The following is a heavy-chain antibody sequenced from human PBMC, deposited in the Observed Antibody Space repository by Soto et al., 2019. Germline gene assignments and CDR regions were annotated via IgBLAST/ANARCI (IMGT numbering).Heavy chain of an antibody. CDR2: INGDGSST. CDR1: GFTLSSYW. D-gene: IGHD3-3*01. CDR3: IRDAYYDFWSGYSGYYYYYMDV. Sequence: GGSLRLSCAASGFTLSSYWMHWVRQAPGKGLVWVSRINGDGSSTSYADSVKGRFTISRDNAKNTLYLQMNSLRAEDTAVYYCIRDAYYDFWSGYSGYYYYYMDVWGKGTTVTVSS. J-gene: IGHJ6*03. V-gene: IGHV3-74*01.